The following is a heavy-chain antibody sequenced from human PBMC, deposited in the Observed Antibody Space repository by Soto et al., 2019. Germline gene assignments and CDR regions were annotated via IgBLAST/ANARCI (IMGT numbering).Heavy chain of an antibody. CDR1: GGSISGSD. Sequence: SETLSLTCSVSGGSISGSDWSWIRQSPGKGLEWLGYVYYTGSTNYSPSLRSRVSISVDTSKNEFSLRLSSVTAADTAVYFCARSVAVPGAHIDYWGQGTQVTVSS. D-gene: IGHD6-19*01. V-gene: IGHV4-59*01. CDR3: ARSVAVPGAHIDY. J-gene: IGHJ4*02. CDR2: VYYTGST.